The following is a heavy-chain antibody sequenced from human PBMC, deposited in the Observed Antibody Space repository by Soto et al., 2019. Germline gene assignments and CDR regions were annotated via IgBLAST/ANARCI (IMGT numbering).Heavy chain of an antibody. D-gene: IGHD3-16*01. Sequence: PSETLSLTCTVSGGSISSSSYYWGWIRQPPGKGLEWIGSIYYSGSTYYNPSLKSRVTISVDTSKNQFSLKLSSVTAADTAVYYCARESTEYDYVWGSPSNSAFDIWGQGTMVTV. J-gene: IGHJ3*02. CDR1: GGSISSSSYY. V-gene: IGHV4-39*02. CDR2: IYYSGST. CDR3: ARESTEYDYVWGSPSNSAFDI.